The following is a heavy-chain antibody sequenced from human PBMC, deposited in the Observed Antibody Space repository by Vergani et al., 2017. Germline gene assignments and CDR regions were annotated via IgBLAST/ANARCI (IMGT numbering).Heavy chain of an antibody. V-gene: IGHV1-2*02. CDR3: ARPRGRYCSSTSCYDGGSFDY. D-gene: IGHD2-2*01. CDR2: INPNSGGT. CDR1: GYTFTGYY. J-gene: IGHJ4*02. Sequence: QVQLVQSGAEVKKPGASVKVSCKASGYTFTGYYMHWVRQAPGQGLEWMGWINPNSGGTNYAQKFQGRVTMTRDTSISTAYMELSRLRSDDTAVYYCARPRGRYCSSTSCYDGGSFDYWGQGTLVTVSS.